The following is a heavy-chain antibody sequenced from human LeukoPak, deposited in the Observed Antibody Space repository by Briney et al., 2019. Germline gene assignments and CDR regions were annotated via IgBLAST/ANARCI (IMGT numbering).Heavy chain of an antibody. Sequence: GGSLRLSCAASGFTFSSYAMSWVRQAPGKGLEWMGGFDPEDGETIYAQKFQDRVTMTEDTSTDTAYMELISLRSEDTAFYYCATSSGTYFLYWGQGTLVTVS. CDR2: FDPEDGET. J-gene: IGHJ4*02. V-gene: IGHV1-24*01. CDR3: ATSSGTYFLY. CDR1: GFTFSSYA. D-gene: IGHD1-26*01.